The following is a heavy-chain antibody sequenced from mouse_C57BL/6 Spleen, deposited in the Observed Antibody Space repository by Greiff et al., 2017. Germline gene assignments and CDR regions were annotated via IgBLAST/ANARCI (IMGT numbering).Heavy chain of an antibody. CDR2: IYPSDSET. J-gene: IGHJ3*01. Sequence: VQLQQPGAELVRPGSSVKLSCKASGYTFTSYWMDWVKQRPGQGLEWIGNIYPSDSETHYNQKFKDKATLTVDKSSSTAYMQLSSLTSEDSAVYYCARRPYSSGPSWFAYWGQGTLVTVSA. CDR1: GYTFTSYW. D-gene: IGHD3-2*02. CDR3: ARRPYSSGPSWFAY. V-gene: IGHV1-61*01.